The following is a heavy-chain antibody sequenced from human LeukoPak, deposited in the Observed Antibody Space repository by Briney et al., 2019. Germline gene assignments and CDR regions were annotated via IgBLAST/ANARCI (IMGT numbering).Heavy chain of an antibody. V-gene: IGHV4-39*01. CDR3: ARGSPAAWYYYYYYMDV. CDR1: GGSISSSSYY. Sequence: PSETLSLTCTVSGGSISSSSYYWGWIRQPPGKGLEWIGSIYYSGSTYYNPSLKSRVTISVDTSKNQFSLKLSSVTAADTAVYYCARGSPAAWYYYYYYMDVWGKGTTVTVSS. J-gene: IGHJ6*03. CDR2: IYYSGST. D-gene: IGHD2-2*01.